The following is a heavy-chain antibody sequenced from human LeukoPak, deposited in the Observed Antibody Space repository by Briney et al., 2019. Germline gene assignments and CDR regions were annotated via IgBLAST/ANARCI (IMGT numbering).Heavy chain of an antibody. V-gene: IGHV3-30*03. CDR3: ARETGYCSSTSCYERGYYYYGMDV. CDR2: ISYDGSNK. Sequence: GRSLRLSCAASGFTFSSYGMHWVRQAPGKGLEWVAVISYDGSNKYYADSVKGRFTISRDNSKNTLYLQMNSLRAEDTAVYYCARETGYCSSTSCYERGYYYYGMDVWGQGTTVTVSS. CDR1: GFTFSSYG. D-gene: IGHD2-2*01. J-gene: IGHJ6*02.